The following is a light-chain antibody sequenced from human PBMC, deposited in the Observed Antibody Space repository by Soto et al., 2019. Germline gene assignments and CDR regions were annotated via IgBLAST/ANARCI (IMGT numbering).Light chain of an antibody. J-gene: IGKJ4*01. CDR3: QQLNSFPLT. CDR1: QGISSY. V-gene: IGKV1-9*01. Sequence: PLTQSPSSLSASVGDRVTITCRASQGISSYLAWYHQIPGKAPKLLIYAASTLESGVPSRFSGSGSGTDFTLTISSLQPEDFATYYCQQLNSFPLTFGGGTKVEFK. CDR2: AAS.